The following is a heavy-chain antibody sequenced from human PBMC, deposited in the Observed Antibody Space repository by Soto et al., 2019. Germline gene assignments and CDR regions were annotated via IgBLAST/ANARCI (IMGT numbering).Heavy chain of an antibody. CDR3: ARSGLWLVSAFDV. J-gene: IGHJ3*01. Sequence: EVQLVESGGGLVQPGGSLRLSCAASAFTFSSYNMNWVRQAPGKGLEWVSYISSSSSTIYYADCVKGRFTISRDNAKNALALQMNSLRDGDRAVYYCARSGLWLVSAFDVWGQGTMVTVSS. CDR1: AFTFSSYN. V-gene: IGHV3-48*02. D-gene: IGHD6-19*01. CDR2: ISSSSSTI.